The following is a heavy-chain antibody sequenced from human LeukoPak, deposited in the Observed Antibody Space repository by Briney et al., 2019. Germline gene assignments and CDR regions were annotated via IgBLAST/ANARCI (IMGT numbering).Heavy chain of an antibody. V-gene: IGHV3-11*04. CDR2: ISTSGSTI. D-gene: IGHD2-2*01. J-gene: IGHJ6*03. CDR1: GFTFSDYY. Sequence: WGSLRLSCTASGFTFSDYYMSWIRQAPGKGLEWVSYISTSGSTIHYADSVRGRFTISRDNAKNSLYLQMNSLRAEDTAVYYCARDNIVVVPAASSYYMDVWGKGTTVTVSS. CDR3: ARDNIVVVPAASSYYMDV.